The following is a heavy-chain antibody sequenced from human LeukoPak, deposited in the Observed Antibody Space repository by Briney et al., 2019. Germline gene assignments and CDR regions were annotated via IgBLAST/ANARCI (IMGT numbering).Heavy chain of an antibody. D-gene: IGHD2-15*01. Sequence: PSETLSLTCTVSGGSISSYYWCWIRQPAGKGLEWIGRIYTSGSTNYNPSLRSRVTISVDTSKNQFSLKLSSVTAADTAVYYCARDGYCSGGSCYSVYYYYYYMDVWGKGTTVTVSS. J-gene: IGHJ6*03. CDR2: IYTSGST. CDR3: ARDGYCSGGSCYSVYYYYYYMDV. CDR1: GGSISSYY. V-gene: IGHV4-4*07.